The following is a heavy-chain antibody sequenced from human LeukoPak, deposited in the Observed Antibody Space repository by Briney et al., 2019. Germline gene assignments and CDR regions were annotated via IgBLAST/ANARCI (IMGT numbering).Heavy chain of an antibody. CDR1: GGSFSGYY. CDR3: ARRYLLRGWLDY. CDR2: INHSGST. Sequence: SETLSLTCAVYGGSFSGYYWSWIRRPPGKGLEWIGEINHSGSTNYNPSLKSRVTISVDTSKNQFSLKLSSVTAADTAVYYCARRYLLRGWLDYWGQGTLVTVSS. V-gene: IGHV4-34*01. J-gene: IGHJ4*02. D-gene: IGHD1-26*01.